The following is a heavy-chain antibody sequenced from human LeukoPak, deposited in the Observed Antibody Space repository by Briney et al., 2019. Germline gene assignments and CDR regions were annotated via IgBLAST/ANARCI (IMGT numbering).Heavy chain of an antibody. D-gene: IGHD2/OR15-2a*01. Sequence: GGSLRLSCAASGFTFSSYAMSWLRQAPGRGLVWVLGISGSSGSTYYADSVKGRFTISRDNSKNTLYLQMNSLSAEDTAVYYCAKLDNIVIVLPAIFDYWGQGNLVTVSS. CDR3: AKLDNIVIVLPAIFDY. V-gene: IGHV3-23*01. J-gene: IGHJ4*02. CDR1: GFTFSSYA. CDR2: ISGSSGST.